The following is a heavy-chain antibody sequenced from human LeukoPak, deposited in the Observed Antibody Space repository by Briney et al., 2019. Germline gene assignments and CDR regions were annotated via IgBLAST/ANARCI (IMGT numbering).Heavy chain of an antibody. Sequence: GGSLRLSCAASGFTFSSYAMSWVRQAPGKGLEWVSGISGSGSSTYYADSVKGRFTISRDNAKNSLYLQMNSLRDEDTAVYYCARTLVGSYGYFDHWGQGTLVTVSS. D-gene: IGHD5-18*01. V-gene: IGHV3-23*01. J-gene: IGHJ4*02. CDR1: GFTFSSYA. CDR3: ARTLVGSYGYFDH. CDR2: ISGSGSST.